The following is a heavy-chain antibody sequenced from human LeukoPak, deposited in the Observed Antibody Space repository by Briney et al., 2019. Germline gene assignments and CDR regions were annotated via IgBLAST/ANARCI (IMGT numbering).Heavy chain of an antibody. V-gene: IGHV3-48*04. Sequence: GGSLRLSCAASGFTFSGYSLNWVRQAPGKGLEWISYISTAGTTVYYADSVKGRFAISRDNAKNSLYLQMNSLRVEDTAVYYCARHSGYHYDKFDCWGSGTLVTVSS. D-gene: IGHD3-22*01. CDR2: ISTAGTTV. CDR1: GFTFSGYS. CDR3: ARHSGYHYDKFDC. J-gene: IGHJ4*02.